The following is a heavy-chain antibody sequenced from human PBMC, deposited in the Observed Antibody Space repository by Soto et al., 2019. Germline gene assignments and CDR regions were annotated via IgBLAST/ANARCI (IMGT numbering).Heavy chain of an antibody. CDR3: AKDLYVFGDNRMDV. CDR2: ISYDGSNK. Sequence: GGSLRLSCAASGFTFSSYGMHWVRQAPGKGLEWVAVISYDGSNKNYADSVKGRFTISRDNSKNTLYLQMNGLRTEDTAVYYCAKDLYVFGDNRMDVWGQGNTVTVSS. D-gene: IGHD3-3*01. CDR1: GFTFSSYG. V-gene: IGHV3-30*18. J-gene: IGHJ6*02.